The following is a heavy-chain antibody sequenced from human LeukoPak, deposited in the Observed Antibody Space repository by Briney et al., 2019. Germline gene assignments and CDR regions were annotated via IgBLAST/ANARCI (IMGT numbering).Heavy chain of an antibody. CDR3: ARENLKLEAIDY. CDR1: GGSFSGYY. Sequence: SETLSLTCAVYGGSFSGYYWSWIRQPPGKGLEWIGEINHSGSTNYNPSLKSRVTISVDTSKNQFSLKLSSVTAADTAVYYCARENLKLEAIDYWGQGTLVTVSS. D-gene: IGHD1-1*01. J-gene: IGHJ4*02. CDR2: INHSGST. V-gene: IGHV4-34*01.